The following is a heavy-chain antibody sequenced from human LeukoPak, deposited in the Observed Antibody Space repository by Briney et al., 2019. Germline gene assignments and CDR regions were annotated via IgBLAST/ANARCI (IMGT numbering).Heavy chain of an antibody. J-gene: IGHJ4*02. CDR3: ARDPTVVTRAFDY. V-gene: IGHV3-48*01. D-gene: IGHD4-23*01. CDR1: GFTFSSYS. Sequence: GGSLRLSCAASGFTFSSYSMNWVRQAPGKGLEWVSYISSSSSTIYYADSVKGRFTISRDNAKNSLYLQMNSLRAEDTAVYYCARDPTVVTRAFDYWGQGTLVTVSS. CDR2: ISSSSSTI.